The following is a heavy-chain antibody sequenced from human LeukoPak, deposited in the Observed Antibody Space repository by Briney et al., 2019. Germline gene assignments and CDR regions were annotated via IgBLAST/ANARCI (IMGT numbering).Heavy chain of an antibody. J-gene: IGHJ4*02. CDR2: IYTSGST. CDR3: ARAIAAAGLYYFDY. CDR1: GGSISSYY. D-gene: IGHD6-13*01. Sequence: PSETLSLTCTVSGGSISSYYWSWIRQPAGKGLKWIGRIYTSGSTNYNPSLKSRVTISVDKSKNQFSLKLSSVTAADTAVYYCARAIAAAGLYYFDYWGQGTLVTVSS. V-gene: IGHV4-4*07.